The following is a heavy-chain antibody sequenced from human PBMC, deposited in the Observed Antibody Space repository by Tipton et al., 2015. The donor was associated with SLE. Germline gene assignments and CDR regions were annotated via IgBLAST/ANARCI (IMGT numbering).Heavy chain of an antibody. CDR1: GGSISSSSYY. CDR3: ASGFNFYFDY. J-gene: IGHJ4*02. CDR2: IYHSGST. Sequence: TLSLTCTVSGGSISSSSYYWGWIRQPPGKGLEWIGSIYHSGSTYYNSSLESRVTISVDTSKNHFSLKLNSVTAADTAVYYCASGFNFYFDYWGQGTLVTVSS. V-gene: IGHV4-39*02. D-gene: IGHD1-1*01.